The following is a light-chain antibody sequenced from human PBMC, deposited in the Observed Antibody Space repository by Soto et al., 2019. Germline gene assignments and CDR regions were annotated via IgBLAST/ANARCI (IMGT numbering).Light chain of an antibody. Sequence: QSVLTQPPSVSGAPGQRVTMSCTGSSSNIGAGYDVHWYQQLPGTAPKLLISGNTNRPSGVPDRFSGSKSGTSASLAITGLQAEDEADYYCQSYDSSRSGYVFGTGTKVTVL. CDR3: QSYDSSRSGYV. CDR1: SSNIGAGYD. CDR2: GNT. J-gene: IGLJ1*01. V-gene: IGLV1-40*01.